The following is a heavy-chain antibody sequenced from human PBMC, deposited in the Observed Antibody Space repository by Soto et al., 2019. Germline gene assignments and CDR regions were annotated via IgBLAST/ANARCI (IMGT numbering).Heavy chain of an antibody. CDR2: IIPIFGTA. CDR3: ARTNVEYSSSRDYYYYGMDV. D-gene: IGHD6-6*01. Sequence: AASVKVSCKASGGTFSSYAISWVRQAPGQGLEWMGGIIPIFGTANYAQKFQGRVTITADESTSTAYMELSSLRSEDTAVYYCARTNVEYSSSRDYYYYGMDVWGQGTTVTVSS. CDR1: GGTFSSYA. V-gene: IGHV1-69*13. J-gene: IGHJ6*02.